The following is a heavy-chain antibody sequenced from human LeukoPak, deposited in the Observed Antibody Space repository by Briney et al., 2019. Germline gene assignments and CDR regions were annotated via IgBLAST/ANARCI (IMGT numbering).Heavy chain of an antibody. J-gene: IGHJ4*02. CDR1: GGSISSGGYY. D-gene: IGHD2-2*01. CDR2: IYHSGST. Sequence: SETLSLTCTVSGGSISSGGYYWSWIRQPPGKGLEWIGYIYHSGSTYYNPSLKSRVTISVDRSKNQFSLKLSSVTAADTAVYYCARGGVPHYFDYWGQGTLVTVSS. CDR3: ARGGVPHYFDY. V-gene: IGHV4-30-2*01.